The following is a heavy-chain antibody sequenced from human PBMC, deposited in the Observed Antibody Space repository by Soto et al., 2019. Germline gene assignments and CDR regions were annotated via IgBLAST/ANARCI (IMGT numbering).Heavy chain of an antibody. CDR2: IIPIFGTA. CDR3: ARSSAYGRRGSYQRFDY. D-gene: IGHD1-26*01. Sequence: SVKVSCKASGGTFSSYAISWVRQAPGQGLEWMGGIIPIFGTANHAQKFQGRVTITADESTSTAYMELSSLRSEDTAVYYCARSSAYGRRGSYQRFDYWGQGTLVTVSS. CDR1: GGTFSSYA. J-gene: IGHJ4*02. V-gene: IGHV1-69*13.